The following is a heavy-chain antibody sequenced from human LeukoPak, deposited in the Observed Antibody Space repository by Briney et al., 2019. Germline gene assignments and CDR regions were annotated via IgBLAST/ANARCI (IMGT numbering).Heavy chain of an antibody. CDR1: GGTFSSYA. V-gene: IGHV1-46*01. J-gene: IGHJ4*02. Sequence: GASVKVSCKASGGTFSSYAISWVRQAPGQGLEWMGMIYPRDGSTSYAQKFQGRVTVTRDTSTSTVHMELSGLRSEDTAVYYCARDQEGFDYWGQGTLVTVS. CDR2: IYPRDGST. CDR3: ARDQEGFDY.